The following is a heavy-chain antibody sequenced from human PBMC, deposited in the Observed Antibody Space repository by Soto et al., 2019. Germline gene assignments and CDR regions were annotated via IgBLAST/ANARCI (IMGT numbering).Heavy chain of an antibody. Sequence: LSLTCTVSGGSISSGDYYWSWIRQPPGKGLEWIGYIYYSGSTYYNPSLKSRVTISVDTSRNQFSLKLSSVTAADTAVYYCARWLGYCSSTSCYGGMDVWGQGTTVTVSS. V-gene: IGHV4-30-4*01. J-gene: IGHJ6*02. CDR2: IYYSGST. D-gene: IGHD2-2*01. CDR1: GGSISSGDYY. CDR3: ARWLGYCSSTSCYGGMDV.